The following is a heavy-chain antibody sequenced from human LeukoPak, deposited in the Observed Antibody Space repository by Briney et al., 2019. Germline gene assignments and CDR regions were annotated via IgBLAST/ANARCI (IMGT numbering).Heavy chain of an antibody. V-gene: IGHV4-34*01. D-gene: IGHD3-10*01. CDR2: INHSGST. Sequence: PSETLSLTCAVYGGSFSGYYWSWIRQPPGEGLEWIGEINHSGSTNYNPSLKSRVTISVDTSKNQFSLKLSSVTAADTAVYYCARVRTMVRGGFDYWGQGTLVTVSS. CDR1: GGSFSGYY. CDR3: ARVRTMVRGGFDY. J-gene: IGHJ4*02.